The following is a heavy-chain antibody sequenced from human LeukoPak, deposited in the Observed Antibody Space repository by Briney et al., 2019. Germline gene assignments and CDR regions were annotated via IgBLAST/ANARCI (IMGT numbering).Heavy chain of an antibody. CDR1: GFTFSDHY. CDR2: SKNKADGYTI. D-gene: IGHD1-1*01. J-gene: IGHJ4*02. CDR3: ARDNDNWTFDY. V-gene: IGHV3-72*01. Sequence: GGSLRLSCATSGFTFSDHYIDWVRQSPGKGLEWVGRSKNKADGYTIEYAASVKGRFIISRDDPKKSLNLQMNSLEIEDTAVYYCARDNDNWTFDYWGQGTLVTVSS.